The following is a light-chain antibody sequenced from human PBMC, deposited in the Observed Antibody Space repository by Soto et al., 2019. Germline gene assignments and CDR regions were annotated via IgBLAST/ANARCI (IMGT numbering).Light chain of an antibody. CDR2: ASS. CDR3: QQSYGRHYT. Sequence: EMTQSPSSLSASVGYRVTITCRASQSSSDNVNWYQFQPVTSPKLLIYASSSLQTGVPSRLSGSGSGTDVALIISRLQHEDSATCNCQQSYGRHYTLGLGTKVEIK. V-gene: IGKV1-39*01. CDR1: QSSSDN. J-gene: IGKJ2*01.